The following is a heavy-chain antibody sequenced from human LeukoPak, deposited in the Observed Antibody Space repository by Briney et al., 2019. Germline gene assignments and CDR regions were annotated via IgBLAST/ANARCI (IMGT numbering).Heavy chain of an antibody. CDR1: GGTFSSYA. D-gene: IGHD3-22*01. Sequence: SVKVSCKASGGTFSSYAISWVRQAPGQGLEWMGGIIPIFGTANYAQKFQGRVTITADESTSTAYMELSSLRSEDTAVYYCARAGGGYYSDAFDIWGQGTMVTVSS. V-gene: IGHV1-69*13. J-gene: IGHJ3*02. CDR3: ARAGGGYYSDAFDI. CDR2: IIPIFGTA.